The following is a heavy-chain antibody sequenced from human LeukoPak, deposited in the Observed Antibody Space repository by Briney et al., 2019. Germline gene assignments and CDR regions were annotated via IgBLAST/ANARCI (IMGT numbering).Heavy chain of an antibody. CDR1: GFTVSSNY. V-gene: IGHV3-66*01. J-gene: IGHJ4*02. D-gene: IGHD6-13*01. Sequence: GGSLRLSCAASGFTVSSNYMTWVRQAPGKGLEWVSTIYTGGSTYYADSVKDRFTISRDNAKNSLYLQMNSLRAEDAAVYYCARFRLDSSSWTYYFDYWGQGTLVTVSS. CDR2: IYTGGST. CDR3: ARFRLDSSSWTYYFDY.